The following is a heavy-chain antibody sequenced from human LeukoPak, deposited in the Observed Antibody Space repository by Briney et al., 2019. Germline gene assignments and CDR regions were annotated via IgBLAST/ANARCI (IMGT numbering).Heavy chain of an antibody. J-gene: IGHJ3*02. CDR1: GFTFSSYA. Sequence: GGSLRLSCAASGFTFSSYAMHWVRQAPGKGLEWVAVISYDGINKYYADSVKGPFTISRDNSKSTLYLQMNSLRAEDTAVYYCARDHIEYYDSPDDAFDIWGQGTMVTVSS. CDR3: ARDHIEYYDSPDDAFDI. D-gene: IGHD3-3*01. V-gene: IGHV3-30*04. CDR2: ISYDGINK.